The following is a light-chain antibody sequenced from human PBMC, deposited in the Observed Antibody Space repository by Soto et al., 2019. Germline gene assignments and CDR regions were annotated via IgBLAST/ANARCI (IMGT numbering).Light chain of an antibody. CDR3: QQYNTWGPNMA. Sequence: LETPAPATLSVFTEETATLSCRASQSVSRDLAWYQQRPAQAPTLLIYGASTIATGIPSSFTAWGPATEFRLTISSLQSEDFAAYYRQQYNTWGPNMAFGRGTKVDIK. CDR1: QSVSRD. J-gene: IGKJ1*01. CDR2: GAS. V-gene: IGKV3-15*01.